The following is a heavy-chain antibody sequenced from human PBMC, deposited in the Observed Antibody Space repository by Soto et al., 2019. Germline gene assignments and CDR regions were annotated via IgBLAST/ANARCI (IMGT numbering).Heavy chain of an antibody. CDR3: ARDRTGGCSGGSCYSEVSRYYYGMDV. V-gene: IGHV1-69*01. D-gene: IGHD2-15*01. J-gene: IGHJ6*02. Sequence: QVQLVQSGAEVKKPGSSVKVSCKASGGTFSSYAISWVRQAPGQGLEWMGGIIPIFGTANYAQKFQGRVTITADESTSTAYMERSSLRSEDTAVYYCARDRTGGCSGGSCYSEVSRYYYGMDVWGQGTTVTVSS. CDR2: IIPIFGTA. CDR1: GGTFSSYA.